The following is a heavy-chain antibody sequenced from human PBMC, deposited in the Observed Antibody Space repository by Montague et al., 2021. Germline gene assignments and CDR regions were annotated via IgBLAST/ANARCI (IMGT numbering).Heavy chain of an antibody. J-gene: IGHJ4*02. Sequence: SLRLSCAASGFTFSSYAMSWVRQAPGKGLEWVSAISGSGGSTYYADSVKGRFTISRDNSKNTPYLQMNSLRAEDTAVYYCANRPDITVVTLGGQGTLVTVSS. D-gene: IGHD4-23*01. CDR2: ISGSGGST. CDR1: GFTFSSYA. CDR3: ANRPDITVVTL. V-gene: IGHV3-23*01.